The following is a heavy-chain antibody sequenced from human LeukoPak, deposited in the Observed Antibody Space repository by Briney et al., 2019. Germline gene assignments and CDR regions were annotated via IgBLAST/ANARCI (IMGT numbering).Heavy chain of an antibody. Sequence: PGGSLRLSCAASGFTFSSYAMHWVRQAPGKGLEWVAVISYDGSNKYYADSVKGRFTISRDNSKNTLYLQMNSLRAEDTAVYYCARDLFPGSYYDSSGLFDYWGQGTLVTVSS. J-gene: IGHJ4*02. V-gene: IGHV3-30-3*01. CDR2: ISYDGSNK. CDR3: ARDLFPGSYYDSSGLFDY. CDR1: GFTFSSYA. D-gene: IGHD3-22*01.